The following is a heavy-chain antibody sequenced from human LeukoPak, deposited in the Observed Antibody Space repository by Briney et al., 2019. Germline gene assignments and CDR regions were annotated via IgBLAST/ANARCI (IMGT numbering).Heavy chain of an antibody. V-gene: IGHV4-39*01. J-gene: IGHJ4*02. D-gene: IGHD4-11*01. CDR1: GGSISSSTYY. CDR2: ISYTGST. CDR3: ARHRFYYSNPGNFDY. Sequence: ASETLSLTCTVSGGSISSSTYYWGWIRQPPGKGLEWIGSISYTGSTYYNPSLKSRVTISVDTSKNQFSLKLSSVTAADTAVYYCARHRFYYSNPGNFDYWGQGTLVTVSS.